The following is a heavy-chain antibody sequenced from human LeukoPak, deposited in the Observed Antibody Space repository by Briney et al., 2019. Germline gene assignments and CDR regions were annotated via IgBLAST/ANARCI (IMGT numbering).Heavy chain of an antibody. D-gene: IGHD2-15*01. CDR1: GGSISSGGYS. J-gene: IGHJ4*02. CDR3: ARAGGYCSGGSCYIPFDY. Sequence: PSETLSLTCAVSGGSISSGGYSWSWIRQPPGKGLEWIGYIYHSGSTYYNPSLKSRVTISVDRSENQFSLKLSSVTAADTAVYYCARAGGYCSGGSCYIPFDYWGQGTLVTVSS. V-gene: IGHV4-30-2*01. CDR2: IYHSGST.